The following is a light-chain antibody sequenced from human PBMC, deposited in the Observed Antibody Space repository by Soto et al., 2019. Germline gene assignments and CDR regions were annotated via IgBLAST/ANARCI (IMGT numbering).Light chain of an antibody. V-gene: IGKV1-39*01. CDR3: QQSYGSPVT. Sequence: DIQMTQSPFSLSASVGDRVASTCRASQNITSYVNWYQQKSGKAPNLLIYGASNLQRGVPSRFSGSGSGTEFTLTISSLRPEDFANYYCQQSYGSPVTFGQGTRLDIK. CDR1: QNITSY. CDR2: GAS. J-gene: IGKJ5*01.